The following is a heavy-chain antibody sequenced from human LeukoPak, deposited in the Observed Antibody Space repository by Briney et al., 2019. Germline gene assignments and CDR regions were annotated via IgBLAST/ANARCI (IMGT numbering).Heavy chain of an antibody. D-gene: IGHD6-19*01. CDR3: ESLPGYISGRRFDY. V-gene: IGHV4-39*01. Sequence: SETLSLTCTVSGGSISSSSYYWGWIRQPPGKGLEWIGSIYYSGSTYYNPSLKSRVTISVDTSKNQFSLKLSSVTAADTAVYYCESLPGYISGRRFDYWGQGTLVTVSS. CDR2: IYYSGST. J-gene: IGHJ4*02. CDR1: GGSISSSSYY.